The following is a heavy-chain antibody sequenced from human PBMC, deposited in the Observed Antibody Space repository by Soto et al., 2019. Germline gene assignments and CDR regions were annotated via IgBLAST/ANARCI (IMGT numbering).Heavy chain of an antibody. V-gene: IGHV4-59*01. CDR3: ARDPNPYYYDSSGSY. CDR2: IYYSGST. D-gene: IGHD3-22*01. J-gene: IGHJ4*02. Sequence: SETLSLTCTVSGGPMRSYYWSWIRQPPGKGLDWIGYIYYSGSTNYNPSLKSRVTISLDTSKNQFSLKLSSVTAADTAVYYCARDPNPYYYDSSGSYWGQGTLVTVSS. CDR1: GGPMRSYY.